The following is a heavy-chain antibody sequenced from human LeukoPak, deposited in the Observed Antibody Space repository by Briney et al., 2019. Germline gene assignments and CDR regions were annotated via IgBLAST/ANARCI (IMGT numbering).Heavy chain of an antibody. CDR2: IWYDGSNK. J-gene: IGHJ4*02. CDR1: GFTFSSYG. V-gene: IGHV3-33*06. CDR3: AKDSGSGLDY. D-gene: IGHD3-10*01. Sequence: PGGSLRLSCAASGFTFSSYGMHWVRQAPGKGLDWVAVIWYDGSNKYYADSVKGRFTISSDNSKNTLYLQMNSLRAEDTAVYYCAKDSGSGLDYWGQGTLVTVSS.